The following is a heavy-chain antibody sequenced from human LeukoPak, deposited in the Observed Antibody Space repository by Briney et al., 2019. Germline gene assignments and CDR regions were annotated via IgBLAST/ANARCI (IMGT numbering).Heavy chain of an antibody. Sequence: ASVKVSCKASGYTFTTSGITWVRQAPGQGLEWMGWISDYNGHTKYGQDFQGRVTMTTDTSTTTAYMELRSLRSADTAVYYCARGGRGGNNHFDYWGQGTLVTVSS. CDR1: GYTFTTSG. CDR2: ISDYNGHT. CDR3: ARGGRGGNNHFDY. D-gene: IGHD1/OR15-1a*01. V-gene: IGHV1-18*01. J-gene: IGHJ4*02.